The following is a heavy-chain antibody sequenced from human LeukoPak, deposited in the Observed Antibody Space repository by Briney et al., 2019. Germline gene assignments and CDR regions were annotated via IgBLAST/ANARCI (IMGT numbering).Heavy chain of an antibody. V-gene: IGHV4-30-2*01. CDR3: ARDYGDAFDI. D-gene: IGHD4-17*01. CDR2: IYHSGST. Sequence: PSETLSLTCTVSGGSISSGGYYWSWIRQPPGKGLEWIGYIYHSGSTYYNPSLKSRVTISVDRSKNQFSLKLSSVTAADTAVYYCARDYGDAFDIWGQGTMVTVSS. CDR1: GGSISSGGYY. J-gene: IGHJ3*02.